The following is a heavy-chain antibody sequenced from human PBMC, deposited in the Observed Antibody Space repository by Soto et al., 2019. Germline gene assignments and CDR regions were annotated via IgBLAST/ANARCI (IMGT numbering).Heavy chain of an antibody. CDR3: VGVTFFRGMDF. CDR1: VDSFSSNSAA. Sequence: SQTLSLTCFLSVDSFSSNSAACNWSRHSPSRGLEWLGRIYYRSDWYHNYAESVESRLTINPDTSQNQFSLDLDSVNPEDTDVYYCVGVTFFRGMDFWGQGTPVTVYS. V-gene: IGHV6-1*01. CDR2: IYYRSDWYH. J-gene: IGHJ6*02. D-gene: IGHD3-10*01.